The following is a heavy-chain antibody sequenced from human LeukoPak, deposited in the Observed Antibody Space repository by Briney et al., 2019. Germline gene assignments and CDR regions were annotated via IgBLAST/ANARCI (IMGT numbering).Heavy chain of an antibody. D-gene: IGHD2-21*02. CDR1: GGTFSSYA. J-gene: IGHJ6*02. CDR3: ARCSGGDCYRNEHYYYYYGMDV. Sequence: GASVNVSCKASGGTFSSYAISWVRQAPGQGLEWMGGIIPIFGTANYAQKFQGRVTITADESTSTAYMELSSLRSEDTAVYYCARCSGGDCYRNEHYYYYYGMDVWGQGTTVTVSS. CDR2: IIPIFGTA. V-gene: IGHV1-69*13.